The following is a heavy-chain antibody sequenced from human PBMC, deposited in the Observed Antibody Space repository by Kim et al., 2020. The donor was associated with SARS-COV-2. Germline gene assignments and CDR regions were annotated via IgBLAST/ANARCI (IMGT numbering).Heavy chain of an antibody. Sequence: PSLKSRVTLSVAKSKNQFSLNLSSVTAADTAVYYCARGSTSPNYYYGMDVWGQGTTVTVSS. V-gene: IGHV4-4*02. D-gene: IGHD2-2*01. CDR3: ARGSTSPNYYYGMDV. J-gene: IGHJ6*02.